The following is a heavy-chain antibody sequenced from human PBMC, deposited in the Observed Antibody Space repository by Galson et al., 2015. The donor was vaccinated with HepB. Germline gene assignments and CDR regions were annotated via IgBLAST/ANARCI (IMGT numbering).Heavy chain of an antibody. CDR2: IIPIFGTA. Sequence: QSGAEVKKPGESLRTSCKASGGTFSSYAISWVRQAPGQGLEWMGGIIPIFGTANYAQKFQGRVTITADESTSTAYMELSSLRSEDTAVYYCASSTPGQWELLDYWGQGTLVTVSS. CDR3: ASSTPGQWELLDY. J-gene: IGHJ4*02. D-gene: IGHD1-26*01. CDR1: GGTFSSYA. V-gene: IGHV1-69*01.